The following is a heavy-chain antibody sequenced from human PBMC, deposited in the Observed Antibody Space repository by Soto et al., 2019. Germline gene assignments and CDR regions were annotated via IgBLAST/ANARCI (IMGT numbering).Heavy chain of an antibody. Sequence: SETLSLTCTVSGGSISGSTYYWGWIRQPPGKGLEWIGGIYYSGSTYYNPSLKSRVTISVDTSKNQFSLKLSSVTAADTAVYYCARDRRRYYYGSGSYLPYYGMDVWGQGTTVTV. D-gene: IGHD3-10*01. CDR2: IYYSGST. CDR1: GGSISGSTYY. J-gene: IGHJ6*02. CDR3: ARDRRRYYYGSGSYLPYYGMDV. V-gene: IGHV4-39*07.